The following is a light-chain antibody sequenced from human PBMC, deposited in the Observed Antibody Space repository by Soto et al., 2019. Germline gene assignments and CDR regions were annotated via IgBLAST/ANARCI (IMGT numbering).Light chain of an antibody. V-gene: IGLV2-8*01. CDR3: SSYTSTNTGFYV. CDR1: SSDVGGYNY. Sequence: QSALTQPPSASGSPGQSVAISCTGTSSDVGGYNYVSWYQQHPGKAPKLMIYEVNKRPSGVPDRFSGSKSGNTASLTISGLQAEDEADYYCSSYTSTNTGFYVFGTGTKLTVL. J-gene: IGLJ1*01. CDR2: EVN.